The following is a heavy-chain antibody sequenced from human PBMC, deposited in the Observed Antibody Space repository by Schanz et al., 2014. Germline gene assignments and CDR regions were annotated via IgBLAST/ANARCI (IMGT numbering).Heavy chain of an antibody. V-gene: IGHV3-21*02. Sequence: EVQLVESGGGLVKPGGSLRLSCGVSGFTASSHSMNWVRQAPGKGLEWVSSISSRSSHIYYADSVKGRFTVSRDNAKNSVYLQMNGLRVEDTAVYYCARKMKLGVYGGKGHDSLDIWGQGTRXTVSS. D-gene: IGHD4-17*01. CDR3: ARKMKLGVYGGKGHDSLDI. CDR1: GFTASSHS. J-gene: IGHJ3*02. CDR2: ISSRSSHI.